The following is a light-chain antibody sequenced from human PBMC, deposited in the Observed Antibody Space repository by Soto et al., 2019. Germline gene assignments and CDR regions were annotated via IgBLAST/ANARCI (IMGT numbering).Light chain of an antibody. CDR1: QSVRNNY. V-gene: IGKV3-20*01. CDR2: AAS. Sequence: EIVLTQSPGTLSLSPGERATLSCRASQSVRNNYVAWYQQKPGQAPRLLIYAASSRATGIPDRISGSGSGTHFTLTISRLEPEDFAVYYCQQYRSAPEMLGQGTKVEL. J-gene: IGKJ1*01. CDR3: QQYRSAPEM.